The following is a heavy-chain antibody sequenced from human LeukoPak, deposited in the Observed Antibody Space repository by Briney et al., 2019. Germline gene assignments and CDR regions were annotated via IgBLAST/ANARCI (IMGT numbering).Heavy chain of an antibody. D-gene: IGHD3-10*01. CDR3: ARRDYVSGSYSFDP. V-gene: IGHV4-59*08. J-gene: IGHJ5*02. Sequence: SETLSLTCTDSGGSISSHYWSWIRQPPGKGLEWIGYIYSSGSTNYNPSLKSRVTISEDMSKNQFSLKLSSVTAADTAVYYCARRDYVSGSYSFDPWGQGTLVTVSS. CDR1: GGSISSHY. CDR2: IYSSGST.